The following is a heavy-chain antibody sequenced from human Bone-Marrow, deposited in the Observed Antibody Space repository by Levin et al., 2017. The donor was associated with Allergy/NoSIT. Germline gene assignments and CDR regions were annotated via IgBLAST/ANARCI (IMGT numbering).Heavy chain of an antibody. CDR1: GGSINSGNYY. V-gene: IGHV4-39*01. Sequence: SETLSLTCSVSGGSINSGNYYWGWIRQPPGKGLEWIASVYYNGISHYNPSLKSRVTISIDTSRDQFSLKVNSVTAADTAVYFCVRCPTPVTHNSYYYYMDVWGKGTTVIVSS. J-gene: IGHJ6*03. CDR2: VYYNGIS. CDR3: VRCPTPVTHNSYYYYMDV. D-gene: IGHD4-11*01.